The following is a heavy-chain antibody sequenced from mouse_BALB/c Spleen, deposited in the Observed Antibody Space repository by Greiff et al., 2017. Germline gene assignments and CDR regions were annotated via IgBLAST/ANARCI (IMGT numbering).Heavy chain of an antibody. J-gene: IGHJ2*01. Sequence: QVQLQQSGPELVKPGASVRISCKASGYTFTSYYIHWVKQRPGQGLEWIGWIYPGNVNTKYNEKFKGKATLTADKSSSTAYMQLSSLTSEDSAVYFCARKRDDYFDYWGQGTTLTVSS. CDR3: ARKRDDYFDY. CDR2: IYPGNVNT. D-gene: IGHD3-3*01. V-gene: IGHV1S56*01. CDR1: GYTFTSYY.